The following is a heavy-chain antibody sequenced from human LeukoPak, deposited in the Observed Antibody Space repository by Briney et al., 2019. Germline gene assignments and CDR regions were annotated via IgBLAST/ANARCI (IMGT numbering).Heavy chain of an antibody. Sequence: PGRSLRLSCAASGFTFDDYAMHWVRQAPGKGLEWVSGISWNSGSIGYADSVKGRFTISRDNAKNSLYLQMNSLRAEDTALYYCAKGHYGSGSIYWYFDLWGRGTLVTVSS. J-gene: IGHJ2*01. D-gene: IGHD3-10*01. CDR2: ISWNSGSI. CDR1: GFTFDDYA. CDR3: AKGHYGSGSIYWYFDL. V-gene: IGHV3-9*01.